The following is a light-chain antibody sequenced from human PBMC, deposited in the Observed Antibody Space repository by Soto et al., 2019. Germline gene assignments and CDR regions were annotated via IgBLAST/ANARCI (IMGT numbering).Light chain of an antibody. V-gene: IGKV1-39*01. CDR3: YQSDGMPPWT. Sequence: DIQMTQSPSSLSASVGDRVTITCRASQSISIYLNWYQQKPGKVPKILVYAASGLHSGVPSRFSGRGSATKFTLTISSLQPEDLETYYYYQSDGMPPWTFGQGTKVEMK. J-gene: IGKJ1*01. CDR1: QSISIY. CDR2: AAS.